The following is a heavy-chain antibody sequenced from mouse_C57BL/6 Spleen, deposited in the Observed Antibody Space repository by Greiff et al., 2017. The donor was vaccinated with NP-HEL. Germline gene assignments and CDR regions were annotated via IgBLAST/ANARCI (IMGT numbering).Heavy chain of an antibody. CDR1: GFTITDYY. CDR2: IDPEDGDT. D-gene: IGHD4-1*01. Sequence: VQLQQSGAELVKPGASVKLSCTASGFTITDYYMHWVKQRPEQGLEWIGRIDPEDGDTKYAQKFQGKATITADTSSNTAYLQLSSLTSEDAAVYYCARLDWDGGFAYWGQGTLVTVSA. J-gene: IGHJ3*01. CDR3: ARLDWDGGFAY. V-gene: IGHV14-2*01.